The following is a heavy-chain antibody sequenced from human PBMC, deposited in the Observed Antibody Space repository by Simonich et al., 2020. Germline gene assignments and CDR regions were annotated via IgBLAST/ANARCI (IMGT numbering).Heavy chain of an antibody. CDR2: ISNEGSRT. J-gene: IGHJ4*02. CDR1: GFTFSSYW. CDR3: ARNRLDD. V-gene: IGHV3-74*01. Sequence: VQLVESVGGLVQPGGSLSLSCAASGFTFSSYWMPWVRQAPGKRRVWVTRISNEGSRTSYANSVKGRSTISRDNAKNTLYLQMNSLRAEDTAVYYCARNRLDDWGQGTLVTVSS.